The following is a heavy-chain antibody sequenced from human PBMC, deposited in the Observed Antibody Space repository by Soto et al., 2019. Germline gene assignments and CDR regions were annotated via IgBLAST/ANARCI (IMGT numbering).Heavy chain of an antibody. Sequence: EVQLVESGGGLVQPGRSLRLSCAASGCTFDDYAMHWVRQAPGKGLEWVSGISWNSGSIGYADSVKGRFTISRDNAKNSLYLQMNSLRAEDTALYYCAKDIGNLGVYWGQGTLVTVSS. CDR1: GCTFDDYA. CDR2: ISWNSGSI. CDR3: AKDIGNLGVY. J-gene: IGHJ4*02. D-gene: IGHD3-16*01. V-gene: IGHV3-9*01.